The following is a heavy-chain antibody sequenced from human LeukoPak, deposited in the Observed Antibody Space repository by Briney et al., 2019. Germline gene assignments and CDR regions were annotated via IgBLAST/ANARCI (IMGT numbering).Heavy chain of an antibody. Sequence: PGGSLRLSCAASGFTFSSYAMNWVRQAPGKGLEWVSGISGSGGSTYYADSGKGRFTISRDNSKNTLYLQMNSLRAEDTAVYYCAKDLGLSYGYYTSSSFDPWGQGTLVTVSS. J-gene: IGHJ5*02. D-gene: IGHD5-18*01. CDR3: AKDLGLSYGYYTSSSFDP. CDR2: ISGSGGST. CDR1: GFTFSSYA. V-gene: IGHV3-23*01.